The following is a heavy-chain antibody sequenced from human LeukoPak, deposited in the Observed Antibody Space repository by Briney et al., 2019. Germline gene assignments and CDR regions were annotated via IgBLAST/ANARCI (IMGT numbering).Heavy chain of an antibody. J-gene: IGHJ4*02. CDR3: ARSTAGLDY. CDR2: IRQDGSEK. V-gene: IGHV3-7*01. CDR1: GFAFSNYW. Sequence: LGGSLRLSCAASGFAFSNYWMSWVRQAPGKGLEWVANIRQDGSEKYYVDSMRGRFTISRDNAKNSLYLQMSSLRAEDTAVYYCARSTAGLDYWGQGTLVTVPS. D-gene: IGHD1-1*01.